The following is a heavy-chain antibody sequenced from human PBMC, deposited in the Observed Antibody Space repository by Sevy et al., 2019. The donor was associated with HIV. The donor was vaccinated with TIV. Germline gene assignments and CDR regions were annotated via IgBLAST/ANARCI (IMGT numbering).Heavy chain of an antibody. D-gene: IGHD6-13*01. V-gene: IGHV3-43D*04. Sequence: GGSLRLSCAASGFTFDDYAMHWVRQAPGKGLEWVSLISWDGGSTYYADSGKGRFTISRDNSKNSLYLQMNSLRAEDTALYYCAKVAAAGPYYYYMDVWGKGTTVTVSS. CDR3: AKVAAAGPYYYYMDV. CDR2: ISWDGGST. J-gene: IGHJ6*03. CDR1: GFTFDDYA.